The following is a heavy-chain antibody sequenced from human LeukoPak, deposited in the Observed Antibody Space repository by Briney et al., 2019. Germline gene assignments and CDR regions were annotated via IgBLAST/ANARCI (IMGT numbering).Heavy chain of an antibody. D-gene: IGHD1-1*01. CDR1: GFTFSSYG. V-gene: IGHV3-33*06. CDR2: IWYDGSNK. J-gene: IGHJ3*02. CDR3: AKFPTGTHRAGAFDI. Sequence: GGSLRLSCAASGFTFSSYGMHRVRQAPGKGLEWVAVIWYDGSNKYYADSVKGRFTISRDNSKNTLYLQMNSLRAEDTAVYYCAKFPTGTHRAGAFDIWGQGTMVTVSS.